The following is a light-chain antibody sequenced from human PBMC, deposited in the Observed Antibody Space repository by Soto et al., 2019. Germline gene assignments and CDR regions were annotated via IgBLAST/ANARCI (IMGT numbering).Light chain of an antibody. Sequence: IVLTQSPGALSFSPGERATLSCRSSQSVSSSYLAWYQQQPGQAPRLLIYRTSNRATGIPDRFSGSGSGTDCTLTISRLEPEDVAVYWCQQYESSTRTFGQGTKVDIK. CDR1: QSVSSSY. CDR3: QQYESSTRT. V-gene: IGKV3-20*01. J-gene: IGKJ1*01. CDR2: RTS.